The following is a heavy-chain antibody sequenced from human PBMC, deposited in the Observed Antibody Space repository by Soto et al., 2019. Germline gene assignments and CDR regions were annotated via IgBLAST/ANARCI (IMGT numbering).Heavy chain of an antibody. J-gene: IGHJ4*02. D-gene: IGHD3-22*01. Sequence: PGGSLRLSCAASGFTVSTKYMSWVRQAPGKGLEWVSVIYSGSSKYYADSVRGRFTISRDNSKNTLYLQMNSLRAEDTAVYYCAKGGHYYDSSGYQRPLDYWGQGTLVTVSS. V-gene: IGHV3-66*01. CDR2: IYSGSSK. CDR1: GFTVSTKY. CDR3: AKGGHYYDSSGYQRPLDY.